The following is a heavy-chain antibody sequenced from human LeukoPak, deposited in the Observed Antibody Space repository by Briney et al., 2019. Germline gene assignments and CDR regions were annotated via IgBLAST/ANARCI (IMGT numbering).Heavy chain of an antibody. CDR3: AKRPRGNYLDPFDY. CDR2: ISGSGGST. V-gene: IGHV3-23*01. J-gene: IGHJ4*02. Sequence: PGGSLRLSCAASGFTFSSYAMSWVRQAPGRGLEWVSAISGSGGSTYYADSVKGRFTISRDNSKNRLYLQMNSLRAEDTAVYYCAKRPRGNYLDPFDYWGQGTLVTVSS. D-gene: IGHD3-10*01. CDR1: GFTFSSYA.